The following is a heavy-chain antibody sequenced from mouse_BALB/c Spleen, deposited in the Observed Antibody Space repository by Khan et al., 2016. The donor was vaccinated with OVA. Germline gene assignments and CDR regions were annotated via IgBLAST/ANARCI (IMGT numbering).Heavy chain of an antibody. J-gene: IGHJ3*01. CDR1: GYTFTDFT. CDR2: ISTYYGDA. Sequence: QVQLQQPGAELVRPGVSVKISCKGSGYTFTDFTMHWVKQSHAKSLEWIGVISTYYGDASYNQNFKGKAIMTVDKSSSTAYMELARLTSEDSAIFFWERGGGGDRFAYWGQGTLVTVSA. V-gene: IGHV1S137*01. CDR3: ERGGGGDRFAY.